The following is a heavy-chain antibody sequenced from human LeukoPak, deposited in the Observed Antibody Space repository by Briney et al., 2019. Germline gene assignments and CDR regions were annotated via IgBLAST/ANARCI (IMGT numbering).Heavy chain of an antibody. J-gene: IGHJ4*02. V-gene: IGHV3-21*04. CDR2: VSSGSVYK. CDR3: AKTAMVAYYFDY. D-gene: IGHD5-18*01. CDR1: GFTFRSYT. Sequence: PGGSLRLSCAASGFTFRSYTMHWVRQAPGKGLEWVSSVSSGSVYKFYADSVKGRFVSSRGNSKNTLYLQMNSLRAEDTAVYYCAKTAMVAYYFDYWGQGTLVTVSS.